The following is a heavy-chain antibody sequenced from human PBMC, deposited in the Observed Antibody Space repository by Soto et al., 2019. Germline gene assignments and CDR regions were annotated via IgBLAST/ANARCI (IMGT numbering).Heavy chain of an antibody. CDR2: IYHGGTT. V-gene: IGHV4-4*02. D-gene: IGHD3-3*01. CDR3: VSSLNYDFWRDGGRHFYFDY. CDR1: GGSISSSYW. J-gene: IGHJ4*02. Sequence: QVQLQESGPGLVKPSGTLSLTCAVSGGSISSSYWWNWVRQTPRGGLEWIGKIYHGGTTNYNPSLKNRVTISVEKSKNQFSLKLTSVTAADTAVYYCVSSLNYDFWRDGGRHFYFDYWGRGILATVSS.